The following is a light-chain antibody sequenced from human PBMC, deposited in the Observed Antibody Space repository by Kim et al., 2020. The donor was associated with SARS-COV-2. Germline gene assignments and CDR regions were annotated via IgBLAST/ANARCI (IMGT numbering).Light chain of an antibody. CDR2: GKN. V-gene: IGLV3-19*01. J-gene: IGLJ2*01. CDR1: SLRSYY. Sequence: SSELTQDPAVSVALGQTVRITCQGDSLRSYYATWYQQKPGQAPVLVIYGKNNRPSGIPDRFSGSSSGNTASLTITGAQAEDEADYYCSSRDSSGYDVVCG. CDR3: SSRDSSGYDVV.